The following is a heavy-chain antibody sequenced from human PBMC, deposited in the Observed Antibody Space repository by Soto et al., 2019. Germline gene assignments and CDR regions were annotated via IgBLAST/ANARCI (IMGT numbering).Heavy chain of an antibody. Sequence: SVKVSCKASGGTFSSYAISWVRQAPGQGLEWMGGLIPIFGTANYAQKFQGRVTITADKSTSTAYMELSSLRSEDTAVYYCAAYPLLKQWLVGAFDYWGQGTLVTVS. CDR2: LIPIFGTA. D-gene: IGHD6-19*01. V-gene: IGHV1-69*06. J-gene: IGHJ4*02. CDR3: AAYPLLKQWLVGAFDY. CDR1: GGTFSSYA.